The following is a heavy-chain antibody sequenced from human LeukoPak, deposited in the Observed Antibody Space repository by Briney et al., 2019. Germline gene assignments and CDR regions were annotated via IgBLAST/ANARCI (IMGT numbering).Heavy chain of an antibody. CDR3: ARDRGDYGTQ. Sequence: SETLSLTCTVSGGSISSGSYYWSWIRQPAGKGLEWIGRIYTSGSTNYNPSLKSRVTISVDTSKNQFSLKLSSVTAADTAVYYCARDRGDYGTQWGQGTLVTVSS. J-gene: IGHJ4*02. CDR2: IYTSGST. D-gene: IGHD3-10*01. CDR1: GGSISSGSYY. V-gene: IGHV4-61*02.